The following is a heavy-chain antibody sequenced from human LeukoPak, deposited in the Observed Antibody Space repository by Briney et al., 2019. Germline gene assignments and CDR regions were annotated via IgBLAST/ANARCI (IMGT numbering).Heavy chain of an antibody. D-gene: IGHD3-16*01. J-gene: IGHJ4*02. Sequence: PGGSLRLSCAASGFTFSSYGMHWVRQAPGKGLEWVASIKQDGSERYYVDSVKGRFTISRDNAKNSLFLRLSSLRVEDTAVYYCARGSMHVYHLYTDYWGQGTLVTVSS. V-gene: IGHV3-7*01. CDR3: ARGSMHVYHLYTDY. CDR2: IKQDGSER. CDR1: GFTFSSYG.